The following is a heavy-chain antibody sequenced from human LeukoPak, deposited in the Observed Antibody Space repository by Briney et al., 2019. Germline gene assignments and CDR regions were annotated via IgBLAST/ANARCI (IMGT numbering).Heavy chain of an antibody. CDR1: GGSISSGDYY. Sequence: SQTLSLTCTVSGGSISSGDYYWSWIRQPPGKGLEWIGYIYYSGSTYYNPSLKSRVTISVDASKNQFSLKLSSVTAADTAVYYCVRDFTDYYGMDVWGQGTTVTVSS. V-gene: IGHV4-30-4*01. CDR3: VRDFTDYYGMDV. CDR2: IYYSGST. J-gene: IGHJ6*02.